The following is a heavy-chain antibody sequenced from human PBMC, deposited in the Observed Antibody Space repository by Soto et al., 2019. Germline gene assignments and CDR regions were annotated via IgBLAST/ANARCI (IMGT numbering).Heavy chain of an antibody. V-gene: IGHV1-24*01. Sequence: GASVKVSCKVSGYTLNELSMHWVRQAPGKGLEWMGGFDPEDVETIYAQKFQGRVTMTEDTSTDTAYMELSSLTSEDTAVYYCARAASDRDGYHESPFDSWGQGALVTVSS. CDR1: GYTLNELS. D-gene: IGHD5-12*01. CDR3: ARAASDRDGYHESPFDS. J-gene: IGHJ4*02. CDR2: FDPEDVET.